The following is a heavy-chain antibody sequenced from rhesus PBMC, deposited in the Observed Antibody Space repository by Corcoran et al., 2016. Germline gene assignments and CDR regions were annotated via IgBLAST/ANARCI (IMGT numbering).Heavy chain of an antibody. CDR2: IRKKADGETA. V-gene: IGHV3-58*01. D-gene: IGHD6-25*01. Sequence: EAQLMESGGGLVQPGGSLRLSCAASGFTFRDYYMQWVRQAPGKGLEWVGFIRKKADGETAEYPLSVKGRVTISRDDSKSITYLQMNNLETEDTAVYYCAREGAATGTAFDSWGQGVLVTVSS. CDR3: AREGAATGTAFDS. J-gene: IGHJ4*01. CDR1: GFTFRDYY.